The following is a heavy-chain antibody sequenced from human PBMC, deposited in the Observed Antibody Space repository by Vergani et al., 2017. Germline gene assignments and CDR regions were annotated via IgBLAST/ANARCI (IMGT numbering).Heavy chain of an antibody. CDR1: GGSISSFY. D-gene: IGHD3-10*01. J-gene: IGHJ1*01. Sequence: QVQLQESGPGLVKPSETLSLTCSVSGGSISSFYWSWIRQPAGKGLEWIGSIYYSGSTYYNPSLKSRVTISVDTSKNQFSLELSILRSEDTAVYYCARVLVTMIRGPPLYSFQHWGQGTLVTVSS. CDR3: ARVLVTMIRGPPLYSFQH. V-gene: IGHV4-59*01. CDR2: IYYSGST.